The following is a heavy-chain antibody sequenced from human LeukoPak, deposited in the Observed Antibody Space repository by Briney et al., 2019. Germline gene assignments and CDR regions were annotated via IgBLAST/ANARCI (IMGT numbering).Heavy chain of an antibody. Sequence: GGSLRLSCAASGFTFEIYWMSWVRQAPGKGLEWVANIRKDGSEKNYVDSVKGRFTISRDNAKNSLYLQMNSLRADDTALHYCARHWEGVESDAFDIWGQGTMVTVSS. V-gene: IGHV3-7*04. CDR1: GFTFEIYW. D-gene: IGHD1-26*01. J-gene: IGHJ3*02. CDR3: ARHWEGVESDAFDI. CDR2: IRKDGSEK.